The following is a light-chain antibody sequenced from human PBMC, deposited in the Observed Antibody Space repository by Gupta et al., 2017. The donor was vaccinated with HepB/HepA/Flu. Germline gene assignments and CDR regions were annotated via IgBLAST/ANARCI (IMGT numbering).Light chain of an antibody. J-gene: IGKJ4*01. CDR3: LHFEHYPRS. V-gene: IGKV1-9*01. CDR2: SAS. Sequence: DIQLTQSPSFLSASIGDTVTITCRASPGIRSHLAWLQQHPGRAPKLLIASASTLQSGVPSRFSGSGSGTEFTLTISNLQPEDSATFFCLHFEHYPRSFGGGTKVAIK. CDR1: PGIRSH.